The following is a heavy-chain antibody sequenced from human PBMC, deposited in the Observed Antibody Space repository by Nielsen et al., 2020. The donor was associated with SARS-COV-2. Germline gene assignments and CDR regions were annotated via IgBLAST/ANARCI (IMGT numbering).Heavy chain of an antibody. CDR1: GFTFDDYA. D-gene: IGHD3-10*01. Sequence: SLKISCAASGFTFDDYAMHWVRQAPGKGLEWVSGISWNSGSIGYADSVKGRFTISRDNAKNSLYLQMNSLRAEDTAVYYCANLESGYYYGMDVWGQGTTVTVSS. CDR3: ANLESGYYYGMDV. J-gene: IGHJ6*02. CDR2: ISWNSGSI. V-gene: IGHV3-9*01.